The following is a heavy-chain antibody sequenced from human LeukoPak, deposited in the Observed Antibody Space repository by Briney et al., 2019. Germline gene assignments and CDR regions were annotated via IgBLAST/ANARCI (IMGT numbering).Heavy chain of an antibody. D-gene: IGHD6-19*01. Sequence: ASVKVSCKASGYTFTSYGIIWVRQAPGQGLEWMGWISAYNGNTNYAQKLQGRVTMTTDTSTSTAYMELRSLRSDDTAVYYCARDRAVGLAFDYWGQGTLVTVSS. J-gene: IGHJ4*02. CDR3: ARDRAVGLAFDY. V-gene: IGHV1-18*01. CDR1: GYTFTSYG. CDR2: ISAYNGNT.